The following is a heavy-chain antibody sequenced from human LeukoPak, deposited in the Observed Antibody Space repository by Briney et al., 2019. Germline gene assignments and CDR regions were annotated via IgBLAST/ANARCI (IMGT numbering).Heavy chain of an antibody. CDR3: ARANVGSGYRFFSTGYYYMDV. D-gene: IGHD5-12*01. V-gene: IGHV3-7*01. Sequence: GGSLRLSCAASEFTFSSYWMSWVRQAPGKGLEWVANIKQDGSEKYYVDSVKGRFTISRDNAENSLYLQMNSLRAEDTAVYYCARANVGSGYRFFSTGYYYMDVWGKGTTVTISS. J-gene: IGHJ6*03. CDR1: EFTFSSYW. CDR2: IKQDGSEK.